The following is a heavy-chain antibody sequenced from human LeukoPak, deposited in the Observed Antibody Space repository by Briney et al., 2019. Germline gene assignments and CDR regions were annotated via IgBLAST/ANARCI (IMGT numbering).Heavy chain of an antibody. Sequence: PGGSLRLSCAASGFTFSSYSMNWVRQAPGRGLEWVSSITSSSSYIYYADSVKGRFTISRDNAKNSLYLQMNSLRAEDTAVYYCARVFSSGWSAEYVQHWGQGTLVTVSS. CDR2: ITSSSSYI. CDR1: GFTFSSYS. CDR3: ARVFSSGWSAEYVQH. V-gene: IGHV3-21*01. J-gene: IGHJ1*01. D-gene: IGHD6-19*01.